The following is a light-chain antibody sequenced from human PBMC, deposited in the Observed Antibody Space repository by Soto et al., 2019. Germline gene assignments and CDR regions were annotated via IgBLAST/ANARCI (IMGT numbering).Light chain of an antibody. Sequence: EVVLTQSPGTLSLSPGERATLSCRASQSVTNSHLAWYQQKPGQTPRLLIYGASSRATGIPDRFSGSGSGTEFNLTISRLEPEDCAVYYCQQYGSSPFTFGPGTKVEIK. J-gene: IGKJ3*01. CDR1: QSVTNSH. CDR2: GAS. CDR3: QQYGSSPFT. V-gene: IGKV3-20*01.